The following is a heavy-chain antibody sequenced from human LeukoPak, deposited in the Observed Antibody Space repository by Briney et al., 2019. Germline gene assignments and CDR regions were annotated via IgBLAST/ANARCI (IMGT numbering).Heavy chain of an antibody. CDR1: GGSISSFY. CDR3: ARDEGRGAFEI. V-gene: IGHV4-59*01. CDR2: IHYSGST. J-gene: IGHJ3*02. Sequence: PSQTLSLTCTVSGGSISSFYWSWIRQPPGKGLEWIGYIHYSGSTNYNTSLKSRVTISVDTSKNQFSLKLSSVTAADTAVYYCARDEGRGAFEIWGQGTMVTVSS.